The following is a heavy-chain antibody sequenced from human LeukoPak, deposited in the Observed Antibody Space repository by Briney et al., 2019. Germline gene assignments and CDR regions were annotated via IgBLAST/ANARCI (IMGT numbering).Heavy chain of an antibody. D-gene: IGHD4-23*01. CDR2: INHSGST. Sequence: KSSETLSLTCAVYGGSFSGYYWSWIRQPPGKGLKWIEEINHSGSTNYNPSLKSRVTISVDTSKNQFSLKLSSVTAAGTAVYYCARGGGNGGDYWGQGTLVTVPS. CDR1: GGSFSGYY. J-gene: IGHJ4*02. CDR3: ARGGGNGGDY. V-gene: IGHV4-34*01.